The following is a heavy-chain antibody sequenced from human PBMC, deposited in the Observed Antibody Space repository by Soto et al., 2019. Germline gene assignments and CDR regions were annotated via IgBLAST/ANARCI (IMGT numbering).Heavy chain of an antibody. D-gene: IGHD2-2*01. Sequence: PSETLSLTCTVSGGSISSGGYYWSWIRQHPGKGLEWIGYIYYSGSTYYNPSLKSRVTISVDTSKNQFSLKLSSVTAADTAVYYCARAQNEDIVVVPAVRSGNWFDPWGQGTLVTVSS. V-gene: IGHV4-31*03. J-gene: IGHJ5*02. CDR2: IYYSGST. CDR3: ARAQNEDIVVVPAVRSGNWFDP. CDR1: GGSISSGGYY.